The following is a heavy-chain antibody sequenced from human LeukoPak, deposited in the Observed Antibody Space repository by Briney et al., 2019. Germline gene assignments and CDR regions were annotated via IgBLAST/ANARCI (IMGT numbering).Heavy chain of an antibody. V-gene: IGHV3-74*01. CDR2: INSDGSST. CDR1: GFTFSGYW. CDR3: ARGGSYSFDY. D-gene: IGHD1-26*01. Sequence: GGSLRLSXAASGFTFSGYWMHWVRQDPGKGLVWVSRINSDGSSTSYADSVKGRFTISRDYAKNTLYLQMNSLRAEDTAVYYCARGGSYSFDYWGQGTLVTVSS. J-gene: IGHJ4*02.